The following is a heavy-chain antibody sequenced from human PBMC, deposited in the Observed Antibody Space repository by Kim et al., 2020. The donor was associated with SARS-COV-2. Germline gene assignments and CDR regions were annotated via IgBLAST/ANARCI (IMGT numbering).Heavy chain of an antibody. CDR3: AKGTYYDILPGYPD. CDR1: GFTFSSYG. CDR2: ISYDGSNK. V-gene: IGHV3-30*18. J-gene: IGHJ4*02. D-gene: IGHD3-9*01. Sequence: GGSLRLSCAASGFTFSSYGMHWVRQAPGKGLEWVAVISYDGSNKYYADSVKGRFTISRDNSKNTLYLQMNSLRAEDTAVYYCAKGTYYDILPGYPDWGQGTLVPVSS.